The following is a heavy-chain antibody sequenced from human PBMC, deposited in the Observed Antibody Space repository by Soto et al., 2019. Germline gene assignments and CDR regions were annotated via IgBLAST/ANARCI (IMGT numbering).Heavy chain of an antibody. Sequence: GGSLRLSCAASGFTFSSYGMHWVRQAPGKGLEWVAVIWYDGSNKYYADSVKGRFTISRDNSKNTLYLQMNSLRAEDTAVYYCARAAKSYVVPAAMEDYWGQGTLVTVSS. CDR3: ARAAKSYVVPAAMEDY. CDR1: GFTFSSYG. V-gene: IGHV3-33*08. D-gene: IGHD2-2*01. J-gene: IGHJ4*02. CDR2: IWYDGSNK.